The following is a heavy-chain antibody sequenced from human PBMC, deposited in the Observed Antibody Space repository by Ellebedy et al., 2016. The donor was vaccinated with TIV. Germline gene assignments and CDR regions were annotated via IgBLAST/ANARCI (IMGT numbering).Heavy chain of an antibody. CDR2: INAGNGNT. D-gene: IGHD6-19*01. V-gene: IGHV1-3*01. CDR1: GYSCTTYA. J-gene: IGHJ4*02. CDR3: ARQGHSSGWYVGEYYLDY. Sequence: AASVKVSCKASGYSCTTYAMHWVRQAPGQRLEWMGWINAGNGNTKYSQKFQGRVTITRDTSASTAYMQLSSLRSEDTAVYYCARQGHSSGWYVGEYYLDYWGQGTLVTVSS.